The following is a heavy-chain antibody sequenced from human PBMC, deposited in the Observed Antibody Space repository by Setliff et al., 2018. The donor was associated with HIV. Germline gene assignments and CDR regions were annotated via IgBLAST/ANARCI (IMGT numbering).Heavy chain of an antibody. Sequence: SETLSLTCTVSGASMSSYFWSWVRQTPGKGLEWIGYVLSSGATDHNPSLKSRVTISVDTSNQQFSLKLSSVTAADTAVYYCARHEGYNDFLTGYFRYKWYDPWGQGTLVTVSS. CDR1: GASMSSYF. V-gene: IGHV4-59*08. CDR3: ARHEGYNDFLTGYFRYKWYDP. D-gene: IGHD3-9*01. J-gene: IGHJ5*02. CDR2: VLSSGAT.